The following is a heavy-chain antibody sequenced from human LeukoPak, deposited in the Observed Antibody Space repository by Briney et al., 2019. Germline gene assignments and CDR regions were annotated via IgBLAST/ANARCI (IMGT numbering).Heavy chain of an antibody. J-gene: IGHJ3*02. CDR3: ARAHSSSWYMEQAFDI. Sequence: SETLSLTCTVSGGSISSYYWSWIRQPPGKGLEWIGYIYYSGSTNYNPSLKSRVTISVDTSKNQFSLKLSSVTAADTAVYYCARAHSSSWYMEQAFDIWGQGTMVTVSS. V-gene: IGHV4-59*01. CDR2: IYYSGST. D-gene: IGHD6-13*01. CDR1: GGSISSYY.